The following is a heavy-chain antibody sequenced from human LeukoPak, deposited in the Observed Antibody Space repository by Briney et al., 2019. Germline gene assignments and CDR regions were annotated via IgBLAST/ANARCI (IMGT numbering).Heavy chain of an antibody. V-gene: IGHV3-23*01. CDR2: ISGSGGST. D-gene: IGHD3-22*01. CDR1: GFTFSSYA. J-gene: IGHJ4*02. Sequence: PGGSLRLSCAASGFTFSSYAMSWVRQAPGKGLEWVSGISGSGGSTYYADSVKDRFTISRDNSKNTLYLQMNSLRAEDTAVYYCARSRPTNCYDSSGYFDYWGQGTLVTVSS. CDR3: ARSRPTNCYDSSGYFDY.